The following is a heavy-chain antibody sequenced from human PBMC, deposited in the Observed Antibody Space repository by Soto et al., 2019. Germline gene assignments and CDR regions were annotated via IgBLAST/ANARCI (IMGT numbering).Heavy chain of an antibody. V-gene: IGHV4-34*01. CDR1: GGPFSGFY. CDR2: VRHTGST. J-gene: IGHJ6*02. CDR3: ATDSTSTHYGMDV. Sequence: QVQLHQWGAGLLKPSETLSLTCAVYGGPFSGFYWSWIRQSPGKGLEWLGEVRHTGSTNYNPALKPRVSISADTSKNQGSLRLTSVTAADTAVYYCATDSTSTHYGMDVWGQGTTVTVSS. D-gene: IGHD2-2*01.